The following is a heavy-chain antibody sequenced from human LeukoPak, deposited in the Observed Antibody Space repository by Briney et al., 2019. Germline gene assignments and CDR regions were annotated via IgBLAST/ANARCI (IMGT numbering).Heavy chain of an antibody. V-gene: IGHV3-23*01. CDR1: GFTISTYG. CDR2: ISGGTT. D-gene: IGHD3-10*01. Sequence: GGSLRLSCAASGFTISTYGMSWVRQAPGKRLEWVSSISGGTTYYADSVKGRFTISRDNSKNTVSLQMNSLRAEDTAVYYCAKSVYHSGNYWGQGTLVTVSS. J-gene: IGHJ4*02. CDR3: AKSVYHSGNY.